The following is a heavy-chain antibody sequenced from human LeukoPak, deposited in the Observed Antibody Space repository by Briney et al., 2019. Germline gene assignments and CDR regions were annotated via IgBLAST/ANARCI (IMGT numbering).Heavy chain of an antibody. Sequence: PGGSLRLSCAASGFTFSSCWMHWVRQAPGKGLVWVSRINSDGSSTSYADSVKGRFTISRDNAKNTLHLQMNSLRAEDTAVYYCARDDIIAAAFDYWGQGTLVTVSS. CDR3: ARDDIIAAAFDY. V-gene: IGHV3-74*01. CDR1: GFTFSSCW. J-gene: IGHJ4*02. CDR2: INSDGSST. D-gene: IGHD6-13*01.